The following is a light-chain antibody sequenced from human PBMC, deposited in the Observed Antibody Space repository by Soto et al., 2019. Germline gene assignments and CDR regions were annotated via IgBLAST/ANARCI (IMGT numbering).Light chain of an antibody. J-gene: IGKJ4*01. CDR3: RHFNNWPLT. V-gene: IGKV3-15*01. CDR1: QSVSSN. CDR2: GAS. Sequence: EIVMSQSPATLSVSPGERATLSCRASQSVSSNLAWYQHKPGQAPRLLIYGASTRATGIPARFSGSGSGTEFTLTINSLQSEDFAVYYCRHFNNWPLTFGGGTKVDIK.